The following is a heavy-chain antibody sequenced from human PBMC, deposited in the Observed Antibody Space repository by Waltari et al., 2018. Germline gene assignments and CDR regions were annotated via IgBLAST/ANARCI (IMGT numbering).Heavy chain of an antibody. CDR1: GYTVTNPR. CDR2: INRNNGNT. Sequence: QVQLVQSGHEVMKPGAAVKVSCKASGYTVTNPRLTWVRQAPGQGPEWLGWINRNNGNTKFAQKFQGRVSLTTDTSTSTAYMDLRSLTSDDTAVYYCARDYCSGDGCSLDCWGQGTLVTVSS. D-gene: IGHD2-15*01. CDR3: ARDYCSGDGCSLDC. V-gene: IGHV1-18*04. J-gene: IGHJ4*02.